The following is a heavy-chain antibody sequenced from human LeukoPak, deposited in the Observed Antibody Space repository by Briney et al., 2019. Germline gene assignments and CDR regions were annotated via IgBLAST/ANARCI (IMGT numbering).Heavy chain of an antibody. D-gene: IGHD1-26*01. CDR2: IIPMFGTA. V-gene: IGHV1-69*06. J-gene: IGHJ5*02. CDR3: ARHRSGSYFYNWFDP. Sequence: ASVKVSCKASGDTFSNYGVSWVRQAPGEGLEWMGGIIPMFGTANYAQKFQGRVTITADKATDTAYMDLSSLRSEDTAVYYCARHRSGSYFYNWFDPWGQGTLVTVSS. CDR1: GDTFSNYG.